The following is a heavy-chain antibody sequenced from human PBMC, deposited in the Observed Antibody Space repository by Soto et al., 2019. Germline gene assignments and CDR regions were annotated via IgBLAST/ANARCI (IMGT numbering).Heavy chain of an antibody. CDR2: INPIGST. V-gene: IGHV4-34*01. J-gene: IGHJ4*02. CDR3: ARGHRSDAYFDS. Sequence: SETLSLTCALYGGSFNGYHWNWIRQSPGRGLEWIGDINPIGSTKYTPSLKGRVAISLDTSRTQFSLKVSSVTAADTAVYYCARGHRSDAYFDSWGQGTLVTVSS. CDR1: GGSFNGYH.